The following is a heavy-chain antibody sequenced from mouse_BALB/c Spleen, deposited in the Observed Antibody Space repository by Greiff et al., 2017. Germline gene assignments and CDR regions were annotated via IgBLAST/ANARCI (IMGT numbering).Heavy chain of an antibody. CDR1: GYAFSSYW. CDR3: ARGTTAHFDY. J-gene: IGHJ2*01. D-gene: IGHD1-2*01. V-gene: IGHV1-80*01. CDR2: IYPGDGDT. Sequence: VQLQQSGAELVRPGSSVKISCKASGYAFSSYWMNWVKQRPGQGLEWIGQIYPGDGDTNYNGKFKGKATLTADKSSSTAYMQLSSLTSEDSAVYFCARGTTAHFDYWGQGTTLTVSS.